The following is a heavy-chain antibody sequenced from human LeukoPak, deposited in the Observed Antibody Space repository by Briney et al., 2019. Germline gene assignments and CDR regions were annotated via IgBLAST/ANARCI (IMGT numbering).Heavy chain of an antibody. J-gene: IGHJ1*01. V-gene: IGHV6-1*01. Sequence: SQTLSHTRGISGDSVSCSSVAWHWIRQSPSRGLEWLGRPFCRSQWYNDYAVSVKSRITINPDTSKIQFSLQLNSVTPEDTAVYFCARGVAVPGPPRDAEYFQPWGQGALVTVSS. D-gene: IGHD6-19*01. CDR2: PFCRSQWYN. CDR3: ARGVAVPGPPRDAEYFQP. CDR1: GDSVSCSSVA.